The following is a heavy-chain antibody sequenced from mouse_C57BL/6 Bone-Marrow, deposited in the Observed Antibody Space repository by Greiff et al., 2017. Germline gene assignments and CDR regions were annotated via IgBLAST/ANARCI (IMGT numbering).Heavy chain of an antibody. CDR2: IWSGGST. CDR3: ASYYYGSPWFAY. D-gene: IGHD1-1*01. V-gene: IGHV2-2*01. CDR1: GFSLTSYG. J-gene: IGHJ3*01. Sequence: VQLKESGPGLVQPSQSLSITCTVSGFSLTSYGVHWVRQSPGKGLEWLGVIWSGGSTDYNAAFISRLSISKDNSKSQVVFKMNSLQADDTAIYYCASYYYGSPWFAYWGQGTLVTVSA.